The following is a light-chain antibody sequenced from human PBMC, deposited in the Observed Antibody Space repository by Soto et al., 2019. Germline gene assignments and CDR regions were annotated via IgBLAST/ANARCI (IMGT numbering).Light chain of an antibody. J-gene: IGKJ1*01. CDR1: QSISTW. Sequence: DIQSTQSPSTLSASVGDRVTITCRASQSISTWLAWYQQKPGKAPKLLIYDASSLESGVPSRFSASGSGTEFTLNISRLQPDDFATYYCHQYYTYSWTFGQGNKV. CDR3: HQYYTYSWT. V-gene: IGKV1-5*01. CDR2: DAS.